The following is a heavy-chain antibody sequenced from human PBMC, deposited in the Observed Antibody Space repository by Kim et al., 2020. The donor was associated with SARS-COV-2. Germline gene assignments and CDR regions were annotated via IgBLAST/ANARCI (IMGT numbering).Heavy chain of an antibody. CDR3: AKEGDCFDY. V-gene: IGHV3-7*01. Sequence: GGSLRLSCAASGFTLSNYWMSWVRQAPGKGLEWVANIKQDGSEKYYVDSVKGRFTISRDNAQNSLYLQMKSLRAEDTAVYYCAKEGDCFDYWGEGTLV. CDR1: GFTLSNYW. J-gene: IGHJ4*02. D-gene: IGHD3-16*01. CDR2: IKQDGSEK.